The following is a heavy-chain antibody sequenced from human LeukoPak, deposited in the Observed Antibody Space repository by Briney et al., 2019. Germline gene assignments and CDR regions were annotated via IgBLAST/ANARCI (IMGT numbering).Heavy chain of an antibody. D-gene: IGHD5-18*01. CDR3: AREAPLSGYSYGYGGYYYYYMDV. Sequence: ASVKVSCKASGYTFTSYSISWVRQAPGQGLEWMGWISAYNGNTNYAQKLQGRVTMTTDTSTSTAYMELRSLRSDDTAVYYCAREAPLSGYSYGYGGYYYYYMDVWGKGTTVTVSS. J-gene: IGHJ6*03. CDR1: GYTFTSYS. CDR2: ISAYNGNT. V-gene: IGHV1-18*01.